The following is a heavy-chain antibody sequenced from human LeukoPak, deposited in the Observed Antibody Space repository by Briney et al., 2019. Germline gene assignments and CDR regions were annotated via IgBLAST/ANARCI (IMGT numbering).Heavy chain of an antibody. CDR3: ARDGGAAAGKRYRDYYYYYGMDV. CDR2: IYTSGST. CDR1: GGSIISYY. D-gene: IGHD6-13*01. Sequence: PAGPLSLPCTVPGGSIISYYWSWIRQPAGRGRGGIGRIYTSGSTNYNPSLKRRVTMSVDTSKNQFSLKLSSVTAADTAVYYCARDGGAAAGKRYRDYYYYYGMDVWGQGTTVTVSS. J-gene: IGHJ6*02. V-gene: IGHV4-4*07.